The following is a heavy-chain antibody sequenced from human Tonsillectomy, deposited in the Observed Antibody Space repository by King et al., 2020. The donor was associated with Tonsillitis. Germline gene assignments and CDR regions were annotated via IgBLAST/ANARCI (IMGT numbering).Heavy chain of an antibody. D-gene: IGHD3-10*01. CDR3: ARDLWLGEFPSAVFDC. Sequence: VQLQESGPALVKPSETLSLTCAVSGGSISNYYWTWIRQPAGKGLEWIGRVYTSGNSKYNPSLKSRITMSVDTSKNLISLNLSSVTAADTAIYYCARDLWLGEFPSAVFDCWGQGALVTVSS. V-gene: IGHV4-4*07. J-gene: IGHJ4*02. CDR1: GGSISNYY. CDR2: VYTSGNS.